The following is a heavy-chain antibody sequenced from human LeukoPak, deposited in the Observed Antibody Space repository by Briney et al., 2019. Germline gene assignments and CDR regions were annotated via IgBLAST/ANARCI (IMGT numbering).Heavy chain of an antibody. V-gene: IGHV1-58*02. Sequence: SVKVSCKASGFTFTSSAMQWVRQARGQRLEWIGWIVVGSGNTNYAQRFQGRVTITADKSTSTAYMELSSLRSEDTAVYYCARSDIVVVPAALRPPMDGYYYYMDVWGKGTTVTVSS. CDR2: IVVGSGNT. CDR3: ARSDIVVVPAALRPPMDGYYYYMDV. J-gene: IGHJ6*03. CDR1: GFTFTSSA. D-gene: IGHD2-2*01.